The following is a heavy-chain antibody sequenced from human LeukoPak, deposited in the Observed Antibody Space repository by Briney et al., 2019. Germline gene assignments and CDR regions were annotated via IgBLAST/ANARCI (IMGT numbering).Heavy chain of an antibody. Sequence: SETLSLTCAVYGGSFSGYYWSWIRQPPGKGLEWIGEINHSGSTYYNPSLKSRVTISVDTSKNQFSLKLSSVTAADTAVYYCARRTAVVVVAATYFDHWGQGTLVTVSS. J-gene: IGHJ4*02. V-gene: IGHV4-34*01. CDR1: GGSFSGYY. CDR3: ARRTAVVVVAATYFDH. CDR2: INHSGST. D-gene: IGHD2-15*01.